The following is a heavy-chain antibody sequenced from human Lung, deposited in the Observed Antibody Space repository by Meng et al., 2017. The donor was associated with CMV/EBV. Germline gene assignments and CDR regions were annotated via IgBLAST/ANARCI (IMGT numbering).Heavy chain of an antibody. CDR3: ERSPVLTGSDWLSDY. D-gene: IGHD3-9*01. Sequence: GGSLRLXFAASGFPFSLYPMHWVRQAPGKGLDGVAVITYDANSKHYADPVKGRFTISRDNSKNTLYLQMDSLRPDDTAVYYCERSPVLTGSDWLSDYWGQGTXVTVSS. CDR2: ITYDANSK. V-gene: IGHV3-30*03. CDR1: GFPFSLYP. J-gene: IGHJ4*02.